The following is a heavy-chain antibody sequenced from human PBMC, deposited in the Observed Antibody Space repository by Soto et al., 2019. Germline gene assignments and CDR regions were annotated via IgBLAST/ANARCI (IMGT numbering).Heavy chain of an antibody. Sequence: QVQLVESGGGMVKPGDSLRLSCAASGFTFSDYYMSWIRQSPGKGLEWVSYINSNNNNTNYADSVKGRFTITRDNVKNSMNLQRTSRRAKERAVYYCASHYRDNVDAFDIWGHGTMVPVTS. CDR1: GFTFSDYY. CDR2: INSNNNNT. J-gene: IGHJ3*02. D-gene: IGHD3-16*02. CDR3: ASHYRDNVDAFDI. V-gene: IGHV3-11*06.